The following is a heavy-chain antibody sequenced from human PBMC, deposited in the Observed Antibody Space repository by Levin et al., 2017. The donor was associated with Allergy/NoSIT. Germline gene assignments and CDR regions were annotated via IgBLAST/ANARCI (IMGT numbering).Heavy chain of an antibody. CDR3: ARLSGSDSFDY. V-gene: IGHV3-53*01. Sequence: PGESLKISCAASGFTVSSNYMSWVRQAPGKGLEWVSVIYSGGSTYYADSVKGRFTISRDNSKNTLYLQMNSLRAEDTAVYYCARLSGSDSFDYWGQGTLVTVSS. J-gene: IGHJ4*02. D-gene: IGHD1-26*01. CDR2: IYSGGST. CDR1: GFTVSSNY.